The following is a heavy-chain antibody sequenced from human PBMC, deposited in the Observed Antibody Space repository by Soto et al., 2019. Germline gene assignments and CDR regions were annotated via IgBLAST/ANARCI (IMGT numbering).Heavy chain of an antibody. J-gene: IGHJ6*02. CDR2: FIPTPGTA. CDR1: GGTFGSYA. D-gene: IGHD2-2*01. CDR3: ARSQGSSTSLEIYYYYYYGMDV. Sequence: QVQLVQSGAEVKKPGSSVKVSCKASGGTFGSYAISWVRQAPGQGLEWMGGFIPTPGTANYAQKFQGRATIAADESTSTAYMELSSLRSEDTAVYYCARSQGSSTSLEIYYYYYYGMDVWGQGTTVTVSS. V-gene: IGHV1-69*01.